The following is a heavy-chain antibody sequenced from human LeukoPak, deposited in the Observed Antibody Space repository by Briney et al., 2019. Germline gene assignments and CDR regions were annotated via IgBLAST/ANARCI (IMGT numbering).Heavy chain of an antibody. D-gene: IGHD5-18*01. J-gene: IGHJ3*02. CDR2: IYPGDSDT. CDR3: ARKSLYSYGEVGAFDI. CDR1: GYSFTSYW. V-gene: IGHV5-51*01. Sequence: GESLKISSKGSGYSFTSYWIGWVRQMPGKGLEWMGIIYPGDSDTRYSPSFQGQVTISADKSISTAYLQWSSLKASDTAMYYCARKSLYSYGEVGAFDIWGQGTMVTVSS.